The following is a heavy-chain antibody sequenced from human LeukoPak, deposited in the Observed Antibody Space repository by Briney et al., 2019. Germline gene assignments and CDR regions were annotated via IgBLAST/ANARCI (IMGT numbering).Heavy chain of an antibody. V-gene: IGHV3-7*01. CDR1: GFSFSSHY. D-gene: IGHD6-19*01. CDR2: IKQDGSEK. J-gene: IGHJ5*02. Sequence: TGGSLRLSCAASGFSFSSHYMSWVRQAPGKGLEWVANIKQDGSEKYYVDSVKGRFTISRDNAQNSLYLQMNSLRAEDTAVYYCARDLRVAVTGNWRWFDPWGQGTLDTVSS. CDR3: ARDLRVAVTGNWRWFDP.